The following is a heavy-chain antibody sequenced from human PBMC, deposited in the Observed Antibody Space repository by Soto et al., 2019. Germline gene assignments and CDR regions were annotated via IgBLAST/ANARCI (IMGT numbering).Heavy chain of an antibody. J-gene: IGHJ6*02. Sequence: QVQLVESGGGVVQPGRSLRLSCAASGFTFSSYAMHWVRQAPGKGLEWVAVISYDGSNKYYADSVKGRFTISRDNSKNTLYLQMNSLRAEDTAVYYWARGAGGNGMDVWGQGTTVTVSS. CDR1: GFTFSSYA. CDR3: ARGAGGNGMDV. CDR2: ISYDGSNK. V-gene: IGHV3-30-3*01. D-gene: IGHD3-16*01.